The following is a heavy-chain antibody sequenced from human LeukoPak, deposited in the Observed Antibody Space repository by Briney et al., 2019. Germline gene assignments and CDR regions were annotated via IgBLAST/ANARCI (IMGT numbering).Heavy chain of an antibody. CDR1: GYTFTGYY. CDR3: ARAGYYYGSGSYYPSDF. V-gene: IGHV1-2*02. D-gene: IGHD3-10*01. Sequence: ASVKVSCKASGYTFTGYYMHWVRQAPGQGLEWVGWINPHSGGTNSAQKFQGRVTMTRDTSISTAYMELSTLRSDDTAVYYCARAGYYYGSGSYYPSDFWGQGTLVTVSS. J-gene: IGHJ4*02. CDR2: INPHSGGT.